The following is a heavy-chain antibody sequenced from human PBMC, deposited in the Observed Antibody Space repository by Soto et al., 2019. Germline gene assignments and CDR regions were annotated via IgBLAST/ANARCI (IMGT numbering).Heavy chain of an antibody. J-gene: IGHJ4*02. CDR2: IWYDGSNK. D-gene: IGHD2-2*01. CDR3: TRGRAPAASDY. CDR1: GFTFGSYG. V-gene: IGHV3-33*01. Sequence: GGSLRLSCAASGFTFGSYGMQWVRQAPGKGLERVAVIWYDGSNKYYADSVKGRFTISRDNSKNTLYLQMNSLRAEDTAVYYCTRGRAPAASDYWGQGTLVTVS.